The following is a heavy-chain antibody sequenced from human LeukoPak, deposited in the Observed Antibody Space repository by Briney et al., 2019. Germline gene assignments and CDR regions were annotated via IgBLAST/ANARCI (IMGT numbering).Heavy chain of an antibody. J-gene: IGHJ4*02. CDR2: ISSSSSYI. CDR3: AEVGAKYE. D-gene: IGHD1-26*01. V-gene: IGHV3-21*01. Sequence: GGSLRLSCAASGFTFSSYSMNWVRQAPGKGLEWVSSISSSSSYIYYADSVKGRFTISIDNANNSLYLQMDSLRAEDTAVYYCAEVGAKYEWGQGTLVTVSS. CDR1: GFTFSSYS.